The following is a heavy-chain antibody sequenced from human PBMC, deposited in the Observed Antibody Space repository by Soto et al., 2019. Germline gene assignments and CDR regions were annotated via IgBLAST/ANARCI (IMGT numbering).Heavy chain of an antibody. CDR2: IYYSGST. CDR3: ARGGYSGRLYYFDY. Sequence: PSETLSLTCTVSGDSISSYYWSWIRQPPGKGLEWIGYIYYSGSTNYNPSLKSRVTISVDTSKNQFSLNLSSVTAADTAVYYCARGGYSGRLYYFDYWGLGTLVTVSS. D-gene: IGHD2-15*01. V-gene: IGHV4-59*01. J-gene: IGHJ4*02. CDR1: GDSISSYY.